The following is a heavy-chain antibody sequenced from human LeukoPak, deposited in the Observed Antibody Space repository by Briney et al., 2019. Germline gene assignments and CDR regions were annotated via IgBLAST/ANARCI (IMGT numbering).Heavy chain of an antibody. Sequence: GGSLRLSCAASGFTFDNYGMSWVRQAPGKGLEWVSGINWNGGSTGYADSVKGRFTISRDNAKNSLYLQMNSLRAEDTALYYCARGYSNYVSPDYWGQGTLVTVSS. J-gene: IGHJ4*02. CDR1: GFTFDNYG. CDR2: INWNGGST. D-gene: IGHD4-11*01. CDR3: ARGYSNYVSPDY. V-gene: IGHV3-20*04.